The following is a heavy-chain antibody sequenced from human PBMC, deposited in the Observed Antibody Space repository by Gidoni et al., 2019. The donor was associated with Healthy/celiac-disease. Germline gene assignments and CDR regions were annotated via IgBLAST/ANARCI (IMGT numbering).Heavy chain of an antibody. CDR3: ARPSSGTDDY. CDR1: GGSFSGYY. D-gene: IGHD6-19*01. CDR2: LNHSGST. J-gene: IGHJ4*02. Sequence: QVQLQQWGAGLLKPSETLSLTCAVHGGSFSGYYWSWIRQPPGKGLEWIGELNHSGSTNYNPALKRRVTISGDTSKNQFSLKLSSVTAADTAVYYCARPSSGTDDYWGQGTLVTVSS. V-gene: IGHV4-34*01.